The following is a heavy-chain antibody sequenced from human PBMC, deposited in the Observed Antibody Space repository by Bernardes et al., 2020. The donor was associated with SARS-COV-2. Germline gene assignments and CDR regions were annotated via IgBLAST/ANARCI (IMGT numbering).Heavy chain of an antibody. CDR3: AKCVVGYYAVDV. Sequence: VGSLIRSCAASGFTFHMYAMTWVRQAPGQGLEWVSGISGSGGSTYYADSVKGRFTISRDNSKNTLFLQMNSLRAEDTAVYYCAKCVVGYYAVDVWGQGTTVTVS. CDR1: GFTFHMYA. D-gene: IGHD2-15*01. V-gene: IGHV3-23*01. J-gene: IGHJ6*02. CDR2: ISGSGGST.